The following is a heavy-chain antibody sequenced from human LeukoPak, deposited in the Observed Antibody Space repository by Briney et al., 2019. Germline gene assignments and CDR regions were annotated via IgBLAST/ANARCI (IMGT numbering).Heavy chain of an antibody. Sequence: SETLSLTCTVSGGSISSHYWSWIRQPPGKGLEWIGYIYYSGSTNYNPSLKSRVTISVDTSKNQFSLKLSSVTAADTAVYYCARELNYYDSSGPGWFDPWGQGTLVTVSS. CDR1: GGSISSHY. J-gene: IGHJ5*02. D-gene: IGHD3-22*01. CDR3: ARELNYYDSSGPGWFDP. V-gene: IGHV4-59*11. CDR2: IYYSGST.